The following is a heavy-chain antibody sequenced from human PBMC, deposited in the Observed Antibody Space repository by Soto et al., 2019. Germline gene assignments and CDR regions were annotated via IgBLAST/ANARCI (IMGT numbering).Heavy chain of an antibody. CDR3: ARGGYYDSSGARNYHYYGIDV. J-gene: IGHJ6*02. Sequence: ASVKVSCKASGYSFSSYGITWVRQAPGQGLEWLGWISPYNDDTKYAQRLQGRVTMTTDTSTRTAYMDIRGLRSDDTAIYYCARGGYYDSSGARNYHYYGIDVWGQGTTVTVSS. D-gene: IGHD3-22*01. CDR2: ISPYNDDT. CDR1: GYSFSSYG. V-gene: IGHV1-18*01.